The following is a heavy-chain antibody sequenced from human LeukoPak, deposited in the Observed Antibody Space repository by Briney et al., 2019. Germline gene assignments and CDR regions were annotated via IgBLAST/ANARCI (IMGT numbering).Heavy chain of an antibody. V-gene: IGHV3-30*18. J-gene: IGHJ6*02. CDR3: AKDPKYCSSTSCFPKYGMDV. CDR1: GFTFSSYG. CDR2: LSYDGGYK. D-gene: IGHD2-2*01. Sequence: GGSLRLSCAASGFTFSSYGMHWVRQAPGKGLEWVAALSYDGGYKYYADSVKGRFTISRDNSKNTLDPQMNSLTAEDTAVYYCAKDPKYCSSTSCFPKYGMDVWGQGTTVTVSS.